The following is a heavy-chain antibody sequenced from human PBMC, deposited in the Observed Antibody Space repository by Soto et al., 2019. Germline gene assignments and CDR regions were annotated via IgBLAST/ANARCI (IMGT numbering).Heavy chain of an antibody. D-gene: IGHD2-15*01. CDR2: ISGSGGST. CDR3: AKSGDIVVVVAATLNWFDP. J-gene: IGHJ5*02. V-gene: IGHV3-23*01. Sequence: GGSLRLSCAASGFTFSSYAMSWVRQAPGKGLEWVSAISGSGGSTYYADSVKGRFTISRDNSKNTLYLQMNSLRAEDTAVYYCAKSGDIVVVVAATLNWFDPRGQGTLVTVSS. CDR1: GFTFSSYA.